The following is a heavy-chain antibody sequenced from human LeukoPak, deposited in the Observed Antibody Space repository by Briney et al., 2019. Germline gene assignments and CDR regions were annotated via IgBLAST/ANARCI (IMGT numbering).Heavy chain of an antibody. J-gene: IGHJ4*02. CDR3: ARDADSSGQRGEYYFDN. CDR2: IWYDGRNK. CDR1: GFTFSSYG. Sequence: GGSLRLSCVASGFTFSSYGMHWVRQAPGKGLEWVAVIWYDGRNKYYGDSVKGRFTISRDNSKNTLDLQMNSLRAEDTAVYFCARDADSSGQRGEYYFDNWGQGTLVTVSS. D-gene: IGHD3-22*01. V-gene: IGHV3-33*01.